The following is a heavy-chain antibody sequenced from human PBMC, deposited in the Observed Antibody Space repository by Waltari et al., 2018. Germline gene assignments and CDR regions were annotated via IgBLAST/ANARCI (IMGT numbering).Heavy chain of an antibody. CDR2: IIPIFGTA. J-gene: IGHJ4*02. CDR3: AREAYGSGSYYSYYFDY. D-gene: IGHD3-10*01. Sequence: QVQLVQSGDEVKKPVSSVKVSCKASGGTFSSYAISLLRKAPGQGLEWMGGIIPIFGTANYAQKFQGRVTITADESTSTAYMELSSLRSEDTAVYYCAREAYGSGSYYSYYFDYWGQGTLVTVSS. V-gene: IGHV1-69*12. CDR1: GGTFSSYA.